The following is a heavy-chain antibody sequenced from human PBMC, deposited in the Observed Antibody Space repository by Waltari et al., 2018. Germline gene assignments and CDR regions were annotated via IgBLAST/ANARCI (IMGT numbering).Heavy chain of an antibody. CDR3: ARGRSYDFWSGYLN. CDR2: INHSGST. J-gene: IGHJ4*02. D-gene: IGHD3-3*01. V-gene: IGHV4-34*01. CDR1: GGSFSGYY. Sequence: QVQLQQWGAGLLKPSETLSLTCAVYGGSFSGYYWSWNRQPPGKGLEWIGEINHSGSTNYNPSLKSRVTISVDTSKNQFSLKLSSVTAADTAVYYCARGRSYDFWSGYLNWGQGTLVTVSS.